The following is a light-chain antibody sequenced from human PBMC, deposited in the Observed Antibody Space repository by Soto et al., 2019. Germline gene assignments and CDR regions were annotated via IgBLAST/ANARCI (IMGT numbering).Light chain of an antibody. J-gene: IGLJ1*01. V-gene: IGLV2-14*03. CDR3: SSSTSGSTPYV. CDR1: SSDVGAYDY. Sequence: QSALTQPASVSGSPGQSITISCTGTSSDVGAYDYVSWYQQYPGKAPKLMIYDVTDRPSGVSDRFFGSKSGNTAYLTISGLQAEDVADYYCSSSTSGSTPYVFGTGTKLTVL. CDR2: DVT.